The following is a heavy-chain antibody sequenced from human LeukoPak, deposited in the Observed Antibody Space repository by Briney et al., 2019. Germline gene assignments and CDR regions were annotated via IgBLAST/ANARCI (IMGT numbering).Heavy chain of an antibody. D-gene: IGHD2/OR15-2a*01. Sequence: AASVKVSCKASGYTFTSYGISWVRQAPGQGLEWMGWISAYNGNTNYAQKLQGRVTMTTDTSTSTAYMELRSLRSDDTAVYYCARDSFSGIYVYYFDYWGQGTLVTVSS. CDR1: GYTFTSYG. CDR3: ARDSFSGIYVYYFDY. CDR2: ISAYNGNT. V-gene: IGHV1-18*01. J-gene: IGHJ4*02.